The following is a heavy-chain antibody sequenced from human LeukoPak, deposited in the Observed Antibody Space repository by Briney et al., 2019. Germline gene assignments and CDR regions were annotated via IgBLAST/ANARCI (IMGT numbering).Heavy chain of an antibody. V-gene: IGHV3-23*01. D-gene: IGHD2-21*01. CDR1: GFTFSNYA. Sequence: GGSLRLSCAASGFTFSNYAMSWVRQAPAKGLEWVSALSSSGGDTFYADSVKGRFTISRDNAKNSLYLQMNSLRAEDTAVYYCAREALSDLDYWGQGTLVTVSS. CDR2: LSSSGGDT. CDR3: AREALSDLDY. J-gene: IGHJ4*02.